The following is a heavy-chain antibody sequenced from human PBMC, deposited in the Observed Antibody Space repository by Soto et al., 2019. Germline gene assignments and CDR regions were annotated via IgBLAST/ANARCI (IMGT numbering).Heavy chain of an antibody. D-gene: IGHD6-13*01. CDR1: GGSFSGYY. CDR3: ARGPDLATNLIAAALTN. V-gene: IGHV4-34*01. Sequence: QVQLQQWGAGLLKPSETLSLTCAVYGGSFSGYYWSWIRQPPGKGLEWIGEINHSGSTNYNPSLNSRVTISVDTSKNQFSLKLSSVTAADTAVYYCARGPDLATNLIAAALTNWGQGTLVTVSS. J-gene: IGHJ4*02. CDR2: INHSGST.